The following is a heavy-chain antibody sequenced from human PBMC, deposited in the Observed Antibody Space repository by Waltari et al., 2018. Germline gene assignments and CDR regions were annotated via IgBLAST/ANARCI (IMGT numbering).Heavy chain of an antibody. J-gene: IGHJ2*01. V-gene: IGHV4-39*01. Sequence: QLQLQESGPGLVKPSETLSLTCTVSGGSISSSSYYWGWIRQPPGTGLEWIGSIYFSGSTYYNPSLKSRVTISVDTSKNQFSLKLSSVTAADTAVYYCARHPAMTIMLWYFDLWGRGTLVTVSS. CDR2: IYFSGST. CDR1: GGSISSSSYY. D-gene: IGHD2-8*01. CDR3: ARHPAMTIMLWYFDL.